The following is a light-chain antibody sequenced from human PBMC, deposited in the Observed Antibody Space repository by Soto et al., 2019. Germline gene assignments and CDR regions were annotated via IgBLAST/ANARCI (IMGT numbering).Light chain of an antibody. V-gene: IGKV1-5*01. CDR3: AQHNSYSWS. CDR2: DAS. CDR1: QSISSW. Sequence: SPSVGDRYTITCRASQSISSWLAWYQQKPGKAPKLLIYDASSLESGVPSRFSGSGSGTEFTLSISRLTTEDFAPDNPAQHNSYSWSFGQGTKVDI. J-gene: IGKJ1*01.